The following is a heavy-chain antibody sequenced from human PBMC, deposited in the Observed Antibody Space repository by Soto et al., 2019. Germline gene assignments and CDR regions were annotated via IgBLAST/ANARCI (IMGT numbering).Heavy chain of an antibody. CDR1: GFTFSNAW. D-gene: IGHD4-17*01. CDR3: TTEKGDYVGYYGMDV. J-gene: IGHJ6*02. CDR2: IKSKTDGGTT. Sequence: EVQLVESGGGLVKPGGSLRLSCAASGFTFSNAWMSWVRQAPGKGLEWVGRIKSKTDGGTTDYAAPVKGRFTISRDDSKNTLYLQMNSLKTEDTAVYYCTTEKGDYVGYYGMDVWGQGTTVTVSS. V-gene: IGHV3-15*01.